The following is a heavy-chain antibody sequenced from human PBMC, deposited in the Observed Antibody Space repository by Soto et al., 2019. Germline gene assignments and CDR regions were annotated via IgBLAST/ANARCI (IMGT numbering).Heavy chain of an antibody. CDR1: SYIFTSYG. D-gene: IGHD6-6*01. V-gene: IGHV1-18*01. Sequence: QVRLVQSGTEVKKPGASVKVSCKASSYIFTSYGISWVRQAPGQGRERMGWISVYNGYTNYVQKLQGRVTMTTDTSTSTAYMELRSLRSDDTGVYYWEREMGGIAARIFDYWGQGTLVTVSS. CDR3: EREMGGIAARIFDY. CDR2: ISVYNGYT. J-gene: IGHJ4*02.